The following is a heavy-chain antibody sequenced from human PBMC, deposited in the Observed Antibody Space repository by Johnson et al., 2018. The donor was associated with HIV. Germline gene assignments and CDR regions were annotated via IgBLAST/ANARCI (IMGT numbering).Heavy chain of an antibody. Sequence: QMQLVESGGGVVQPGRSLRLSCAASGFTFSSYGMHWVRQAPGKGLEWVAVISYDGTNKYYADSVKGRFTLSRDNSKNTLDLQMNSLTIEDTAVFYCAKTRMGGILDAFDLWGQGTMVIVS. CDR3: AKTRMGGILDAFDL. CDR2: ISYDGTNK. CDR1: GFTFSSYG. V-gene: IGHV3-30*18. D-gene: IGHD3-10*01. J-gene: IGHJ3*01.